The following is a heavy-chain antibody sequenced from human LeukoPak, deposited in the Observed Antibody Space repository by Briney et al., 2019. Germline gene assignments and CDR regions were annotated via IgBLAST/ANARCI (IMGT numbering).Heavy chain of an antibody. CDR3: ARSDCGGDCYGDAFDI. Sequence: GGSLRLSCAASGFTVSSNYMSWVRQAPGKGLEWVSVIYSGGSTYYADSVKGRFTISRDNSKNTLYLQMNSLRAEDTAVYYCARSDCGGDCYGDAFDIWGQGTMVTVSS. CDR1: GFTVSSNY. D-gene: IGHD2-21*02. J-gene: IGHJ3*02. CDR2: IYSGGST. V-gene: IGHV3-53*01.